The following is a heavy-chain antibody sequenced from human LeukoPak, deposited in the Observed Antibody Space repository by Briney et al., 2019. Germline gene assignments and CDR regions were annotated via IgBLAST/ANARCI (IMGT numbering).Heavy chain of an antibody. CDR2: IYPGDSDT. V-gene: IGHV5-51*01. CDR1: GYSFTSYW. J-gene: IGHJ4*02. D-gene: IGHD5-18*01. CDR3: ARYRNTAMVKYYFDY. Sequence: GESLKISCQGSGYSFTSYWIGWVRQMPGKGLEWMGIIYPGDSDTRYSPSFQAQVTISADKSISTAYLQWSSLKASDTAMYYCARYRNTAMVKYYFDYWGQGTLVTVSS.